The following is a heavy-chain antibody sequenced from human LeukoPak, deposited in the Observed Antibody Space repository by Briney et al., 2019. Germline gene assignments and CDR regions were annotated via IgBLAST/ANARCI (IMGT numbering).Heavy chain of an antibody. CDR2: IYPADSDT. CDR3: AVGDYEDSDAFDI. Sequence: GESLKISCKGSGYSFTSYWIGWVRQMPGKGLEWMGVIYPADSDTRYSPSFQGQVTISADKSITTAYLQWSSLKASDTAMYYCAVGDYEDSDAFDIWGQGTMVTVSS. CDR1: GYSFTSYW. D-gene: IGHD4-17*01. J-gene: IGHJ3*02. V-gene: IGHV5-51*01.